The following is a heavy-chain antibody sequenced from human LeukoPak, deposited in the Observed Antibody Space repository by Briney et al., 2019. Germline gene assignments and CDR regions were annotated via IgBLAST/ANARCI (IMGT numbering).Heavy chain of an antibody. V-gene: IGHV3-7*01. CDR1: GFTFSSYS. CDR3: ARDNRVVVPAAIDYYYYMDV. J-gene: IGHJ6*03. D-gene: IGHD2-2*01. CDR2: IKQDGSEK. Sequence: GGSLRLSCAASGFTFSSYSMNWVRQAPGKGLEWVANIKQDGSEKYYVDSVEGRFTISRDNAKNSLYLQMNSLRAEDTAVYYCARDNRVVVPAAIDYYYYMDVWGKGTTVTVSS.